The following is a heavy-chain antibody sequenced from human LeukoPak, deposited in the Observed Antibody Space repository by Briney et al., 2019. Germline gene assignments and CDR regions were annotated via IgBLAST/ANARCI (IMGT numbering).Heavy chain of an antibody. CDR3: ARDQGYGSSDGFDY. J-gene: IGHJ4*02. CDR1: GGTFSSYA. V-gene: IGHV1-69*13. D-gene: IGHD2-2*01. Sequence: SVKVSCKASGGTFSSYAISWVRQAPGQGLEWMGGIIPIFGTANYAQKFQGRVTITADESTSTAYMELSSLRSEDTAVYYCARDQGYGSSDGFDYWGQGTLVTVSS. CDR2: IIPIFGTA.